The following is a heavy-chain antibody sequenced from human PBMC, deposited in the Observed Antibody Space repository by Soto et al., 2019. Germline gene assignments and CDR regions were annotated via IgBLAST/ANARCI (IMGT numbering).Heavy chain of an antibody. CDR3: ARDQGGAYYDFWSGYYRSRDYYYGMDV. D-gene: IGHD3-3*01. Sequence: GGSLRLSCAASGFTFSDYYMSWIRQAPGKGLEWVSYISSSGSTIYYADSVKGRFTISRDNAKNSLYLQMNSLRAEDTAVYYCARDQGGAYYDFWSGYYRSRDYYYGMDVWGQGTTVTVSS. J-gene: IGHJ6*02. CDR1: GFTFSDYY. CDR2: ISSSGSTI. V-gene: IGHV3-11*01.